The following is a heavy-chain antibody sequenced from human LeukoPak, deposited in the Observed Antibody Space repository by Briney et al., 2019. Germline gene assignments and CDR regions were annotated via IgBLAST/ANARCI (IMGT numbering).Heavy chain of an antibody. Sequence: PGGSLRLSCAASGFTFSSYGMHWVRQAPGKGLEWVAFIRYDGSNKYYADSVKGRFTISRDNSKNTLYLQMNSLRAEDTAVYYCAKDPSGGPYGDYLRLPREPEFDYWGQGTLVTVSS. CDR2: IRYDGSNK. CDR3: AKDPSGGPYGDYLRLPREPEFDY. V-gene: IGHV3-30*02. CDR1: GFTFSSYG. J-gene: IGHJ4*02. D-gene: IGHD4-17*01.